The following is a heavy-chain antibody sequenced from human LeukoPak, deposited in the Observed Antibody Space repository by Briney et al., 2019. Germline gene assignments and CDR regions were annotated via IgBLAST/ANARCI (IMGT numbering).Heavy chain of an antibody. J-gene: IGHJ4*02. Sequence: SSETLSLTCTVSGGSISGANYYWSWIRQHPGKGLELIRYVYHSGSTSYNPSLKTRVSISIDTSNNQFSLNLNSVTAADTAVYYCARMFEPLYYFDSWGQGTLVTVSS. D-gene: IGHD3-10*02. CDR2: VYHSGST. V-gene: IGHV4-31*03. CDR1: GGSISGANYY. CDR3: ARMFEPLYYFDS.